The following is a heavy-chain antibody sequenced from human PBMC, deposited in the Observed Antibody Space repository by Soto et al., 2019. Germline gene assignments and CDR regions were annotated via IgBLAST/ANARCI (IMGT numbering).Heavy chain of an antibody. CDR3: AHSGYDFWSGYYTHQYFQH. V-gene: IGHV2-5*02. D-gene: IGHD3-3*01. Sequence: SGPTLVKPTQTLTLTCTFSGFSLSTSGVGVGWIRQPPGKALEWLALIYWDDDKRYSPSLKSRLTITKDNSKNQVVLTMTNMDPVDTATYYCAHSGYDFWSGYYTHQYFQHWGQGTLVTVSS. J-gene: IGHJ1*01. CDR1: GFSLSTSGVG. CDR2: IYWDDDK.